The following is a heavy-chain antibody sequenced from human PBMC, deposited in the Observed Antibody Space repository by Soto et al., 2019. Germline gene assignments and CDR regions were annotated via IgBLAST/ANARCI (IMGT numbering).Heavy chain of an antibody. Sequence: SETLSLTCTVSGGSISSGDYYWSWIRHPPGKGLEWIGYIYYIGSTYYNPSLKSRVTISVDTSKNQFSLKLSSVTAADTAVYYCGRDGVLGLPLSGLLEWSRVPGYGMDVWGQGTTVTFSS. D-gene: IGHD3-3*01. CDR1: GGSISSGDYY. V-gene: IGHV4-30-4*01. CDR2: IYYIGST. J-gene: IGHJ6*02. CDR3: GRDGVLGLPLSGLLEWSRVPGYGMDV.